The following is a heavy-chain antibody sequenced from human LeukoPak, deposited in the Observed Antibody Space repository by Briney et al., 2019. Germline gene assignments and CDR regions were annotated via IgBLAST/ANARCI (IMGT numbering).Heavy chain of an antibody. Sequence: PAASVKVSCKASGYTFTSYGISWVRQAPGQGLEWMGWISAYNGNTNYAQKLQGGVTMTTDTSTSTAYMGLRSLRSDDTAVYYCARYGGNYLLLYYGMDVWGQGTTVTVSS. J-gene: IGHJ6*02. V-gene: IGHV1-18*01. CDR1: GYTFTSYG. CDR3: ARYGGNYLLLYYGMDV. CDR2: ISAYNGNT. D-gene: IGHD4-23*01.